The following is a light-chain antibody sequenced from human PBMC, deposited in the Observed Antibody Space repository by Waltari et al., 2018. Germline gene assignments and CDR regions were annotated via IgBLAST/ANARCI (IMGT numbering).Light chain of an antibody. Sequence: QSVLTQPPSASGTPGQWVTISCSGSSSNIGSNHVHWYQHLPGTAPRLLIYSNDTRSSGVSDLFSGAKCGTSASLAISGLQSEDESDSFCAAWDDSLNGMLFGGGTHLTVL. CDR1: SSNIGSNH. CDR3: AAWDDSLNGML. V-gene: IGLV1-44*01. J-gene: IGLJ3*02. CDR2: SND.